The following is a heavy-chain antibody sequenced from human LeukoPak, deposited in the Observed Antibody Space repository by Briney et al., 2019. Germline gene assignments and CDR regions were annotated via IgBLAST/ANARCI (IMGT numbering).Heavy chain of an antibody. V-gene: IGHV3-33*01. CDR2: IWYDGSNK. J-gene: IGHJ3*02. D-gene: IGHD2-15*01. CDR1: GFTFNGYT. CDR3: ARDAFGARGIGGGLDI. Sequence: PGRSLRLSCVASGFTFNGYTMHWVRQAPGKGLEWVAIIWYDGSNKYYADSVKGRFTISRDNSKNTLFLQMNSLRAEDTAVYYCARDAFGARGIGGGLDIWGQGTMVIVSS.